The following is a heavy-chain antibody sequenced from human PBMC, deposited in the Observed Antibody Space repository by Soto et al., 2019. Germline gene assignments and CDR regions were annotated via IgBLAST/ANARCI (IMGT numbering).Heavy chain of an antibody. J-gene: IGHJ4*02. D-gene: IGHD4-17*01. CDR1: GFSFSSHG. CDR2: ISDDGRNK. V-gene: IGHV3-30*18. Sequence: GGSLRLSCAASGFSFSSHGMHWVRQAPGKGLEWVAVISDDGRNKHYADSVKGRFTISRDNSKNTLYLQMNSLRAEDTAVYYCAKDRDYGPADYYIDYRGQGTLVTVSS. CDR3: AKDRDYGPADYYIDY.